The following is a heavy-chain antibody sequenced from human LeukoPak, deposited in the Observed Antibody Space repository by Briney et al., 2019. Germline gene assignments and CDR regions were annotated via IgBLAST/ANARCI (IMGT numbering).Heavy chain of an antibody. Sequence: GGSLRLSCVASGFTFTTYWMNWVRKAPGKGLEWVANIKQDGSETYYVDSVKGRFTISRDNGRNSLYLQMNSLRAEDTAVYYCARDVSNYDFWSGYFYGMDVWGQGTTVTVSS. D-gene: IGHD3-3*01. CDR1: GFTFTTYW. V-gene: IGHV3-7*01. CDR3: ARDVSNYDFWSGYFYGMDV. CDR2: IKQDGSET. J-gene: IGHJ6*02.